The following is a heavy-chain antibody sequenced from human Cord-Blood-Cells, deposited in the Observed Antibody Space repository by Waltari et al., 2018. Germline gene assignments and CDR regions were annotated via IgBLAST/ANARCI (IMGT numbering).Heavy chain of an antibody. D-gene: IGHD1-1*01. V-gene: IGHV3-21*01. CDR2: ISSSSYI. CDR3: ARDPHNLDAFDI. Sequence: EVQLVESGGGLVTPGGSLRLSCAASGFTFSSYSMNWVRQAPGKGLEWVSSISSSSYIYYADSVKGRFTISRDNAKNSLYLQMNSLRAEDTAVYYCARDPHNLDAFDIWGQGTMVTVSS. J-gene: IGHJ3*02. CDR1: GFTFSSYS.